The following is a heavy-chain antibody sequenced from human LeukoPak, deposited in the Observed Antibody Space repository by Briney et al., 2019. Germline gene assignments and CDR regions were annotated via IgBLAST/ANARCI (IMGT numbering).Heavy chain of an antibody. CDR1: DGSISSFY. CDR3: ARVLGWAAFDY. CDR2: IYSSGST. V-gene: IGHV4-4*07. J-gene: IGHJ4*02. Sequence: PSETLSLTCTVSDGSISSFYWSWFRQPAGKGLEWIGRIYSSGSTNYNPSLKSRVTMSVDTSKNQFSLKLTSVTAADTAVYYCARVLGWAAFDYWGQGTLVTVSS. D-gene: IGHD2-15*01.